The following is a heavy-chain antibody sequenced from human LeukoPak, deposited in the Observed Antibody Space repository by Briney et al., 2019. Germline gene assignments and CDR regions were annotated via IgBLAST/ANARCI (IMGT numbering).Heavy chain of an antibody. D-gene: IGHD1-26*01. Sequence: GGSLRLSCAASGFTVSTYAMHWVRYPIGKGLEWVSALGIAGDTFYPGSVKGRFTISRENARNSLYLQMNSLRAEDTAMYYCARQMQSHGNFDSWGQGTLVTVSS. CDR3: ARQMQSHGNFDS. CDR2: LGIAGDT. J-gene: IGHJ4*02. CDR1: GFTVSTYA. V-gene: IGHV3-13*01.